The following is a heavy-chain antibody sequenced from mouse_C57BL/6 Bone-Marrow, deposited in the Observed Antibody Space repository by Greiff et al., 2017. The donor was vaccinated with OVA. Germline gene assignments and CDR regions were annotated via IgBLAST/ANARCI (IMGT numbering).Heavy chain of an antibody. CDR1: GYTFTSYW. CDR3: ARCDYDGWFAY. J-gene: IGHJ3*01. CDR2: IYPSDSET. Sequence: QVQLQQSGAELVRPGSSVKLSCKASGYTFTSYWMDWVKQRPGQGLEWIGNIYPSDSETHYNQKFKDKATLTVDKSSSTAYMQLSSLTSEDSAVYYCARCDYDGWFAYWGQGTLVTVSA. V-gene: IGHV1-61*01. D-gene: IGHD2-4*01.